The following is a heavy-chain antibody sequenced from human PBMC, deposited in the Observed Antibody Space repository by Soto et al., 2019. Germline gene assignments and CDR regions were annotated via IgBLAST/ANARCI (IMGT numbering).Heavy chain of an antibody. D-gene: IGHD1-26*01. V-gene: IGHV3-33*01. CDR3: ARSRETFDY. J-gene: IGHJ4*02. CDR2: IWYDGSEK. CDR1: GFTFSNFG. Sequence: QVQLVESGGGVVQPGRSLRLSCAASGFTFSNFGKHWVRQAPGKGLEWVAFIWYDGSEKYNADSVQGRFTISRDNSKNTLYLQMNSLRAEDTAIYYCARSRETFDYWGQGTLVTVSS.